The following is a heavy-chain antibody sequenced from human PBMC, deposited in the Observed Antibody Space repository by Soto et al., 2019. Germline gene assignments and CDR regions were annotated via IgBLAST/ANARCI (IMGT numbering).Heavy chain of an antibody. V-gene: IGHV3-21*01. CDR2: ISSSSSYI. Sequence: EVQLVESGGGLVKPGGSLRLSCAASGFTFSSYSMNWVRQAPGKGLEWVSSISSSSSYIYYADSVKGRFTISRDNAKNSVYLQMNSLRAEDTAVYYCARGGGYCSGGSCYDVRGAYWGQGTLVTVSS. CDR3: ARGGGYCSGGSCYDVRGAY. J-gene: IGHJ4*02. D-gene: IGHD2-15*01. CDR1: GFTFSSYS.